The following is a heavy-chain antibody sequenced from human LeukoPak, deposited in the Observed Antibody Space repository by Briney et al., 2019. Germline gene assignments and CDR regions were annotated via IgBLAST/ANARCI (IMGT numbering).Heavy chain of an antibody. CDR1: GFTFSGSA. CDR3: AKVLQLWTNFDY. Sequence: GGSLRLSCAASGFTFSGSAMHWVRQASGKGLEWVGRIRSKANSYATAYAASVKGRFTISRDDSKNTAYLQMNSLRTEDTAVYYCAKVLQLWTNFDYWGQGTLVTVSS. J-gene: IGHJ4*02. V-gene: IGHV3-73*01. CDR2: IRSKANSYAT. D-gene: IGHD5-18*01.